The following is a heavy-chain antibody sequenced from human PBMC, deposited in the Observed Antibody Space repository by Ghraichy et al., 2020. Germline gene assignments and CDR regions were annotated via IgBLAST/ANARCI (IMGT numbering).Heavy chain of an antibody. Sequence: LSLTCVASGFIFSAYNMHWVRETPGKGLEWVSSISSTSTYIYYVDSVKGRFTISRDNAKNSLYLQMNSLRAEDTAVYFCARDLGYCSGGPCLYYFDNWGQGALVTVSS. J-gene: IGHJ4*02. V-gene: IGHV3-21*01. D-gene: IGHD2-15*01. CDR1: GFIFSAYN. CDR2: ISSTSTYI. CDR3: ARDLGYCSGGPCLYYFDN.